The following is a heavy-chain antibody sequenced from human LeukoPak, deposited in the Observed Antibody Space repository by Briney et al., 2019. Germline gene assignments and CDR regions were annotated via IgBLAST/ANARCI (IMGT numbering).Heavy chain of an antibody. CDR2: ISSSSSYT. Sequence: GGSLRLSCAASGFTFSDYYMSWIRQAPGKGLEWVSSISSSSSYTNYADSVKGRFTISRDNAKNSLYLQMNSLRAEDTAVYYCARDTAGTVDYWGQGTLVTVSS. D-gene: IGHD6-13*01. CDR3: ARDTAGTVDY. V-gene: IGHV3-11*06. J-gene: IGHJ4*02. CDR1: GFTFSDYY.